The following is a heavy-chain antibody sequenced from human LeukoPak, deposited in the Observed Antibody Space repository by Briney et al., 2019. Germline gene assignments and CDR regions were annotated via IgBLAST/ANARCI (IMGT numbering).Heavy chain of an antibody. CDR3: ARAGSYDTSGYCAF. J-gene: IGHJ4*02. CDR1: GYTFPING. CDR2: ISAYNGDT. V-gene: IGHV1-18*01. Sequence: KPGASVKVSCKASGYTFPINGITWVRQAPGQGLEWMGWISAYNGDTNYAQNLQGRLTMTTDTSTSTAYLELRSLTSDDTAVYYCARAGSYDTSGYCAFWGQGTLVTVSS. D-gene: IGHD3-22*01.